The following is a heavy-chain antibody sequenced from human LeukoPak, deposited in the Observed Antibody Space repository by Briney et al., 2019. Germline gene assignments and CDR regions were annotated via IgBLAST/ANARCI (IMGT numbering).Heavy chain of an antibody. V-gene: IGHV4-34*01. Sequence: PSETLSLTCAVYGGSFSGYYWSWIRQPPGKGLEWIGEINHSGSTNYNPSLKSRVTISVDTSKNQFSLKLSPVTAADTAVYYCARRGWLLYYWGQGTLVTVSS. CDR1: GGSFSGYY. J-gene: IGHJ4*02. CDR3: ARRGWLLYY. D-gene: IGHD5-12*01. CDR2: INHSGST.